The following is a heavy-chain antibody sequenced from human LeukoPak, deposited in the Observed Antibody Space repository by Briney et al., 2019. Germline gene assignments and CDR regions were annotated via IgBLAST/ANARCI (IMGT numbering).Heavy chain of an antibody. CDR2: IYPGDFDT. D-gene: IGHD3-3*01. J-gene: IGHJ4*02. Sequence: GESLKISCKGSGYSFTSYWIGWVRQMPGKGLEWMGIIYPGDFDTRYSPSFQGQVTIPADKSISTAYLQWSSLKASDTAMYYCARLGGRRYYDFSNWGQGTLVTVSS. CDR1: GYSFTSYW. CDR3: ARLGGRRYYDFSN. V-gene: IGHV5-51*01.